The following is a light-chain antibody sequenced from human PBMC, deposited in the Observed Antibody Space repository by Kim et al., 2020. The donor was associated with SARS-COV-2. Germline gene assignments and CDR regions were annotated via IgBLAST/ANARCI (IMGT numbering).Light chain of an antibody. V-gene: IGLV2-11*01. CDR1: SSDVGGYNY. Sequence: QSALTQPRSVSGSPGQSVTISCTGTSSDVGGYNYVSWYQQHPGKAPKLMIYDVSKRPSGVPDRFSGSKSGNMTSLTISGLQAEDEADYYCCSYAGSYWVFGGGTQLTVL. J-gene: IGLJ3*02. CDR3: CSYAGSYWV. CDR2: DVS.